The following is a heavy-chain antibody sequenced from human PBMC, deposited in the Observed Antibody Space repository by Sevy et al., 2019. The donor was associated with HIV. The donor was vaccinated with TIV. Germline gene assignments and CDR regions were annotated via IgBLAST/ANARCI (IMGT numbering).Heavy chain of an antibody. CDR2: IFGARGAI. CDR1: GFTFTNYA. V-gene: IGHV3-23*01. CDR3: AGGRYGSSGSFDAFDI. Sequence: GGSLRLSCAASGFTFTNYAMNWVRQAPGKGLEWVSTIFGARGAIYDADSLKGRFTISRDNSKNTLYLQMDSLRAEDTAVYYCAGGRYGSSGSFDAFDIWGQGTMVTVSS. J-gene: IGHJ3*02. D-gene: IGHD3-22*01.